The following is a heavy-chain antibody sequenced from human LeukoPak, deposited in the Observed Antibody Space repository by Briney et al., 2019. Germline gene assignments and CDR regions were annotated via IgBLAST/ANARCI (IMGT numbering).Heavy chain of an antibody. J-gene: IGHJ5*02. CDR3: ARGLGSGSYYGS. Sequence: SVKVSCKASGYTFTSYAISWVRQAPGQGLEWMGGIIPIFGTANYAQKFQGRVTITADESTSTAYMELSSLRSDDTAVYYCARGLGSGSYYGSWGQGTLVTVSS. CDR1: GYTFTSYA. CDR2: IIPIFGTA. V-gene: IGHV1-69*13. D-gene: IGHD3-10*01.